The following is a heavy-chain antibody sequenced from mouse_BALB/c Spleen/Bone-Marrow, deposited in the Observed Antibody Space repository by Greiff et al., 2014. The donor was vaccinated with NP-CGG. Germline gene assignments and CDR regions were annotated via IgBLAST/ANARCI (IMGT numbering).Heavy chain of an antibody. Sequence: EVKLMESGGGLVQPGGSLRLSCATSGFTFTDYYMSWVRQPPGKALEWVGFIRNKANGYTTEYSTSVKTRFTISRDNFQSILYLQMNTLRAEDSATYYCARDRRYDLDGFAYWGQGTLVTVSA. J-gene: IGHJ3*01. CDR2: IRNKANGYTT. CDR1: GFTFTDYY. D-gene: IGHD2-14*01. V-gene: IGHV7-3*02. CDR3: ARDRRYDLDGFAY.